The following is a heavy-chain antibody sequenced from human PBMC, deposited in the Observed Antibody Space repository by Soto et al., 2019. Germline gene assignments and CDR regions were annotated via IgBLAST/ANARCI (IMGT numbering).Heavy chain of an antibody. Sequence: GSLRLSGAASVFTFSSYAMSWVRQAPGKGLEWVSAISGSGGSTYYADSVKGRFTISRDNSKNTLYLQMNSLRAEDTAVYYCAKDGGYCGGDCYSPPEYYFDYWGQGTLVTVSS. J-gene: IGHJ4*02. V-gene: IGHV3-23*01. CDR1: VFTFSSYA. D-gene: IGHD2-21*02. CDR2: ISGSGGST. CDR3: AKDGGYCGGDCYSPPEYYFDY.